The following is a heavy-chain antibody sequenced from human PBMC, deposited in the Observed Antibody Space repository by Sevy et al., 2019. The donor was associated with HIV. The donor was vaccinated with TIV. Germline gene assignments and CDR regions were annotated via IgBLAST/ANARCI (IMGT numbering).Heavy chain of an antibody. D-gene: IGHD3-22*01. Sequence: GGSLRLSCAASGFTFYYYNMNWVRQAPGKGLEWVSSISSGSSYIKYADSVKGRFTISRDNAKNSLYLQMNSLRAEDTAVYYCARDADYYDSSGYAYWGQGTLVTVSS. CDR3: ARDADYYDSSGYAY. V-gene: IGHV3-21*01. CDR1: GFTFYYYN. CDR2: ISSGSSYI. J-gene: IGHJ4*02.